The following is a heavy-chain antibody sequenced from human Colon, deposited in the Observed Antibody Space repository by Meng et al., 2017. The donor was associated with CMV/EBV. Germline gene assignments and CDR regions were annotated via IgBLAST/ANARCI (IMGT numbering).Heavy chain of an antibody. CDR2: IYSGGHT. V-gene: IGHV3-66*02. CDR1: GFTVNSAY. J-gene: IGHJ1*01. CDR3: AKHIVASISEDGLGY. D-gene: IGHD5-12*01. Sequence: GGSLRLSCVVSGFTVNSAYMSWVRQAPGKGLEWVSIIYSGGHTYYADSVKGRFSLSRDNSKNMVHLQMTNLRSDDTAVYYCAKHIVASISEDGLGYWGQGTLVTVSS.